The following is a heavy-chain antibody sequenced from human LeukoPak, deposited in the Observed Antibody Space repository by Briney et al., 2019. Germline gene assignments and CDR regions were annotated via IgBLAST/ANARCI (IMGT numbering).Heavy chain of an antibody. CDR3: ARDRGFLEWSDY. Sequence: SETLSLTCAVSGGSISSGGYSWSWIRQPPGKGLEWIGYIYYSGSTYYNPSLKSRVTISVDTSKNQFSLKLSSVTAADTAVYYCARDRGFLEWSDYWGQGTLVTVSS. J-gene: IGHJ4*02. CDR1: GGSISSGGYS. CDR2: IYYSGST. V-gene: IGHV4-30-4*07. D-gene: IGHD3-3*01.